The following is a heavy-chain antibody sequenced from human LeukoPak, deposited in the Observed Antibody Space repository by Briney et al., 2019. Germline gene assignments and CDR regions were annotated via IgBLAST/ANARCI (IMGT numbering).Heavy chain of an antibody. Sequence: GGSLRLSCAGSRFSFSKYAMSWVRQAPGKGLEWVSVINDSVTSKHCADSVKGRFTISRDNSKNTMYLQMSSLRADDTAIYYCASLPDVWGQGTTVTVSS. CDR2: INDSVTSK. CDR1: RFSFSKYA. J-gene: IGHJ6*02. CDR3: ASLPDV. V-gene: IGHV3-23*01.